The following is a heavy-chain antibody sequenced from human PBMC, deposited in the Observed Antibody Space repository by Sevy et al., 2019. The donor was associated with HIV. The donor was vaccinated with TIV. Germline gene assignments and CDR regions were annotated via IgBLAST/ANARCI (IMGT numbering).Heavy chain of an antibody. V-gene: IGHV3-30-3*01. CDR2: ISYDGSNK. CDR1: GFTFSSYA. Sequence: GGSLRLSCAASGFTFSSYAMHWVRQAPGKGLEWVAVISYDGSNKYYADSVKGRFTISRDNSKNTLYLQMNSLRAEDTAVYYCARSNQWLGAWHFDYWGQGTLVTVSS. CDR3: ARSNQWLGAWHFDY. J-gene: IGHJ4*02. D-gene: IGHD6-19*01.